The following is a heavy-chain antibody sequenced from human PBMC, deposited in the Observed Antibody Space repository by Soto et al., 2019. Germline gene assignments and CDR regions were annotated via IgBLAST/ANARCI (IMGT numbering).Heavy chain of an antibody. D-gene: IGHD2-2*01. Sequence: QVHLIQSGAEVKKPGSSVKVSCKAAGGTFNTYTLIWVRQAPGHGLEWMGRIILMLTVTNSAQKFQGRLTLTADKSTRTAFMELTSLRSDDTAVYYCSIGSWSAETFDVWGQGTMVTVSS. CDR2: IILMLTVT. CDR1: GGTFNTYT. J-gene: IGHJ3*01. CDR3: SIGSWSAETFDV. V-gene: IGHV1-69*02.